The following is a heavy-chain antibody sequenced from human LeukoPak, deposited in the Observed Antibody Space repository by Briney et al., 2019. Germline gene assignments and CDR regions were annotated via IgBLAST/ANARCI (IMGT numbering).Heavy chain of an antibody. CDR1: GGSFSSGSYY. J-gene: IGHJ4*02. CDR2: IYYSGST. Sequence: SETLSLTCTVSGGSFSSGSYYWSWIRQPPGKGLEWIGYIYYSGSTYYNPSLKSRVTISVDTSKNQFSLKLSSVTAADTAVYYCARVYAGVWSPFDYWAREPWSPSPQ. V-gene: IGHV4-61*01. D-gene: IGHD3-10*01. CDR3: ARVYAGVWSPFDY.